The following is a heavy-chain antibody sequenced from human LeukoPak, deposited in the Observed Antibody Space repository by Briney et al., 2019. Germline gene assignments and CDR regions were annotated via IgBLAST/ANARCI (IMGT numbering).Heavy chain of an antibody. Sequence: SETLSLTCTVSGYSISSGYYWGWIRQPPGKGLEWIGSTYHSGSTYYNPSLKSRVTISVDTSKTQFSLKLSSVTAADTAVYYCARSSYYYAADASDIWGQGTLVTVSS. V-gene: IGHV4-38-2*02. CDR3: ARSSYYYAADASDI. D-gene: IGHD3-10*01. CDR1: GYSISSGYY. J-gene: IGHJ3*02. CDR2: TYHSGST.